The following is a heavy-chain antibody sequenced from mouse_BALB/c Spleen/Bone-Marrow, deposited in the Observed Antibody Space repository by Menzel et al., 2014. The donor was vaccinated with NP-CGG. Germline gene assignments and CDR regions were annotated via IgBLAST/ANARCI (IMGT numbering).Heavy chain of an antibody. Sequence: VQLVESGAELVRPGASVTLSCKASGYTFTDYEMHWVKQTPVHGLEWTGAIDPETGGTAYNQKFKGKATLTADKSSSTAYMELRSLTSEDSAVYYCTRRWLRRGFDYWGQGTTLTVSS. J-gene: IGHJ2*01. CDR3: TRRWLRRGFDY. CDR1: GYTFTDYE. V-gene: IGHV1-15*01. CDR2: IDPETGGT. D-gene: IGHD2-2*01.